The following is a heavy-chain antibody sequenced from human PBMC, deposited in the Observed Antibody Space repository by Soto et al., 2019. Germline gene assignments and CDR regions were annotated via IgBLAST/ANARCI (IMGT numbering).Heavy chain of an antibody. Sequence: QVQLQESGPELVKPSQTLSLTCTVSGGSISSGGYYWSWIRQHPGKGLEWIGYIYHSGSTYYNPSLKSRVTISVDTSKNQLSLKLSSVTAADTAVYYCARGDRDDYDSSGYTIFDYWGQGTLVTVSS. V-gene: IGHV4-31*03. CDR1: GGSISSGGYY. D-gene: IGHD3-22*01. J-gene: IGHJ4*02. CDR3: ARGDRDDYDSSGYTIFDY. CDR2: IYHSGST.